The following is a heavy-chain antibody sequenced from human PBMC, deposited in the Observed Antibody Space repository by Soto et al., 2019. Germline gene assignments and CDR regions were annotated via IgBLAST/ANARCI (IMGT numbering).Heavy chain of an antibody. D-gene: IGHD1-26*01. V-gene: IGHV1-46*01. CDR2: INLGGGGT. CDR3: ARGGEVGPRVDY. CDR1: GFTFSSSY. J-gene: IGHJ4*02. Sequence: QVQLVQSGAEVKKPGASVKVSCKASGFTFSSSYMHWVRQAPGQGLEWMGIINLGGGGTNYAQRFQGRVNMTRDTSTSTVYMELSRLTDEDTAVFYCARGGEVGPRVDYWGQGTLVVVSS.